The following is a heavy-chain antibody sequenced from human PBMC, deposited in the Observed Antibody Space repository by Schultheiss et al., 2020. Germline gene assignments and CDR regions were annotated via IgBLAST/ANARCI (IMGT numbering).Heavy chain of an antibody. D-gene: IGHD6-13*01. J-gene: IGHJ6*02. CDR1: CGSISSGSYY. CDR2: IYTSGST. V-gene: IGHV4-61*02. CDR3: ARCPYSSSWYGVGYYYGMDV. Sequence: SETLSLTCTVSCGSISSGSYYWSWIRQPAGKGLEWIGRIYTSGSTNYNPSLKSRVTISVDTSKNQFSLKLSSVTAADTAVYYCARCPYSSSWYGVGYYYGMDVWGQGTTVTVSS.